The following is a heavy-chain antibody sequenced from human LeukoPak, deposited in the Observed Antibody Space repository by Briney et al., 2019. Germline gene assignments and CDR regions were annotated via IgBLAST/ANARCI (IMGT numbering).Heavy chain of an antibody. Sequence: GGSLRLSCAASGFTFSSYGMHWVRQAPGKGLEWVAVISYDGSNKYYADSVKGRFTISRDNSKNTLYLQMNSLRAEDTAVYYCAREACTSTRCSYDFDYWGLGTLVTVSS. D-gene: IGHD2-2*01. CDR3: AREACTSTRCSYDFDY. CDR1: GFTFSSYG. V-gene: IGHV3-30*03. J-gene: IGHJ4*02. CDR2: ISYDGSNK.